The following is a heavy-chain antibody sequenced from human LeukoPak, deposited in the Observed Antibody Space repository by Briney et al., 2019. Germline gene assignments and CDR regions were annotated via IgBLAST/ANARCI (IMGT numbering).Heavy chain of an antibody. CDR3: ARPYCDSSGYHALDY. CDR2: MNPNSGNT. D-gene: IGHD3-22*01. Sequence: ASVKVSCKASGYTFTNYDINWVRQATGQGLEWVGWMNPNSGNTGYAQKFQGRVTMTRDTSISTAYMELNSLRSEDTAVYYCARPYCDSSGYHALDYWGQGTLVTVSS. J-gene: IGHJ4*02. V-gene: IGHV1-8*01. CDR1: GYTFTNYD.